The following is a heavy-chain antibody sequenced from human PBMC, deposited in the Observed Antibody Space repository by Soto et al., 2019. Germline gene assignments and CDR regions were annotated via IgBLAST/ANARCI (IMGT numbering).Heavy chain of an antibody. Sequence: PGGSLRLSCAASGFTFSSYAMSWVRQAPGKGLEWVSSISDSGDTTYFADSVKGRFTISRDNSKNTLYLQMNSLRAEDTAVYYCAKIPPTGHTNYWGQGTLVTV. CDR3: AKIPPTGHTNY. J-gene: IGHJ4*01. D-gene: IGHD4-17*01. CDR2: ISDSGDTT. V-gene: IGHV3-23*01. CDR1: GFTFSSYA.